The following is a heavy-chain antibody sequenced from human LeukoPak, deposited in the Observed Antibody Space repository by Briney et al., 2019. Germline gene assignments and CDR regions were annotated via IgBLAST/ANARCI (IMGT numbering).Heavy chain of an antibody. D-gene: IGHD3-10*01. J-gene: IGHJ4*02. CDR1: GGSISSGGYS. V-gene: IGHV4-30-4*07. Sequence: SETLSLTCAVSGGSISSGGYSWSWIRQPPGKGLEWIGCIYYSGSTYYNPSLKSRVTISVDTSKNQFSLKLSSVTAADTAVYYCARGVSKYYYGSGSYSLVQFNFDYWGQGTLVTVSS. CDR2: IYYSGST. CDR3: ARGVSKYYYGSGSYSLVQFNFDY.